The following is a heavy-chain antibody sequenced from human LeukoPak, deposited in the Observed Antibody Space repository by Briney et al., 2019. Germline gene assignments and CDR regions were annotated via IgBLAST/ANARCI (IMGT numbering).Heavy chain of an antibody. CDR1: GSTFSSYA. CDR2: ISYDGSNK. V-gene: IGHV3-30-3*01. CDR3: AKEYKFDP. J-gene: IGHJ5*02. D-gene: IGHD1-1*01. Sequence: PGGSLRLSCAASGSTFSSYAMHWVRQAPGKGLEWVAVISYDGSNKYYADSVKGRFTISRDDSKNTLYLQMNSLRAEDTALYYCAKEYKFDPWGQGTLVTVSS.